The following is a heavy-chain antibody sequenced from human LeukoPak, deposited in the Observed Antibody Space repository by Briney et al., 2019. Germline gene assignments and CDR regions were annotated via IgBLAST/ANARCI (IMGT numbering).Heavy chain of an antibody. CDR3: ARAGYGDYRGAVAY. D-gene: IGHD4-17*01. CDR1: GGSFSGYY. Sequence: PSETLSLTCAVYGGSFSGYYWSWIRQPPGKGLEWIGEINHSGSTNYNPSLKSRVTISVDTSKNQFSLKLSSVTAADTAVYYCARAGYGDYRGAVAYWGQGTLVTVSS. V-gene: IGHV4-34*01. J-gene: IGHJ4*02. CDR2: INHSGST.